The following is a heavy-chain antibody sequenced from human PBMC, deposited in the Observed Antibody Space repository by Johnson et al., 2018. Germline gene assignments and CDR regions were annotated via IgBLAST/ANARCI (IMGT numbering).Heavy chain of an antibody. Sequence: QVQLVESGGGVVQPGRSLRLSCAASGFTFSSYGMHWVRQAPGKGLEWGAVISYDGSNKYYADPVKGRFTISRENSKNTLYLQRNSLRAEDTAVYYCAKERASLACMEGWGQGTTVTVSS. V-gene: IGHV3-30*18. CDR1: GFTFSSYG. CDR2: ISYDGSNK. J-gene: IGHJ6*02. CDR3: AKERASLACMEG.